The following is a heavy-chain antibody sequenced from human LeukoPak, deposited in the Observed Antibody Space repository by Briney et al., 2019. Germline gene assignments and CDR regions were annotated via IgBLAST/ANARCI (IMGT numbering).Heavy chain of an antibody. CDR1: GGSFSSYY. CDR3: ARGRVRRDGRPRDY. V-gene: IGHV4-34*01. D-gene: IGHD2-15*01. Sequence: SETLSLTCAVYGGSFSSYYWSWIRQPPGKGLEWIGEINHSGSTNYNPSLKSRVTISVDTSKNQFSLKLSSVTAADTAVYYCARGRVRRDGRPRDYWGQGTLVTVSS. J-gene: IGHJ4*02. CDR2: INHSGST.